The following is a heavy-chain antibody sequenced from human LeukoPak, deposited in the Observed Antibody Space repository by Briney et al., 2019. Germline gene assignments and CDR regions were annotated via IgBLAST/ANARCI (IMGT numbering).Heavy chain of an antibody. D-gene: IGHD1-26*01. CDR2: INPYGSST. J-gene: IGHJ4*02. Sequence: GGSLRLSCVASGFSISTYWMHWVRQAPGKGLVWVSRINPYGSSTNYADSVKGRFTISRDSARNTEYLQMNSLRADDTAVYYCARGNSGSSGLWDSWGQGTLVTVSS. CDR3: ARGNSGSSGLWDS. V-gene: IGHV3-74*01. CDR1: GFSISTYW.